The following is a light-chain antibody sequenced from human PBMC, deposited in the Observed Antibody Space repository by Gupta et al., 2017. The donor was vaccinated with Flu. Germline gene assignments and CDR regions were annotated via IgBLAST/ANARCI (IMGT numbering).Light chain of an antibody. J-gene: IGLJ2*01. CDR3: AAWYDILNGVV. CDR2: NSS. V-gene: IGLV1-44*01. Sequence: QSVLTQPPSVSGTPGQRVIISCSGSNSNIGSHAVNWYQQVPGTAPRLLIYNSSQRPSGVPDRLSGSKSGASASLAISGLQAEDEADYFCAAWYDILNGVVFGSGTKLTVL. CDR1: NSNIGSHA.